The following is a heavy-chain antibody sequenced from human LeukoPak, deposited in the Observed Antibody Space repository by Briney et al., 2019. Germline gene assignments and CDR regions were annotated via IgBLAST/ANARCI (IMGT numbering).Heavy chain of an antibody. D-gene: IGHD3-9*01. V-gene: IGHV3-30*18. J-gene: IGHJ5*02. CDR2: ISYDGSNK. Sequence: GRSLRLSCAASGFTFSSYGMHWVRQAPGKGLEGVAVISYDGSNKYYADSVKGRFTISRDNSKNTLYLQMNSLRAEDTAVYYCAKGDFDWLTPNWFDPWGQGTLVTVSS. CDR1: GFTFSSYG. CDR3: AKGDFDWLTPNWFDP.